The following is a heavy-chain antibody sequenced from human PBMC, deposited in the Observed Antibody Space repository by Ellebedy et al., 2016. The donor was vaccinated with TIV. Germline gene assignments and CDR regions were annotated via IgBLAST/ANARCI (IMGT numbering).Heavy chain of an antibody. CDR2: ISYDGSNK. D-gene: IGHD2-15*01. V-gene: IGHV3-30-3*01. Sequence: GESLKISXAASGFTFSSYAMHWVRQAPGKGLECVAVISYDGSNKYYADSVKGRFTISRDNSKNTLYLQMNSLRAEDTAVYYCARDWPHIVVVVAATHSGFDPWGQGTLVTVSS. CDR1: GFTFSSYA. CDR3: ARDWPHIVVVVAATHSGFDP. J-gene: IGHJ5*02.